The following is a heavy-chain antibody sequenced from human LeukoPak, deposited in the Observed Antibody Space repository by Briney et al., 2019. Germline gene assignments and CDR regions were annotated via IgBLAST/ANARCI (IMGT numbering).Heavy chain of an antibody. CDR3: AKDLSFPPHSPLDY. J-gene: IGHJ4*02. V-gene: IGHV3-23*01. CDR2: ISGSGGST. D-gene: IGHD3-16*02. CDR1: GLSLSSGA. Sequence: GGSLRLSCAASGLSLSSGAISWGRQAPGKGAEWVSGISGSGGSTYHADSVKGRFTISRDNSKNPLSLPMNSLTAEDTAVYYCAKDLSFPPHSPLDYWGQGTLVTVSS.